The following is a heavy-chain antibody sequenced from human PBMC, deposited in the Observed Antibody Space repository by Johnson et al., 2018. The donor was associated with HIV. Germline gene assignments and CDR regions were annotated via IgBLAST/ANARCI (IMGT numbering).Heavy chain of an antibody. CDR1: GFSFSDFS. V-gene: IGHV3-30*07. J-gene: IGHJ3*02. D-gene: IGHD2-15*01. CDR2: ISNDGSNK. Sequence: QVQLVESGGGVVQPGRSLRLSCAASGFSFSDFSMHWVRQAPGKGLEWVTVISNDGSNKLYADSVKGRFTLSRDIFKNTLYLQMQRLRAEDTAVYYCARDLVVVATPDHDAFDIWGQGTMVTVSS. CDR3: ARDLVVVATPDHDAFDI.